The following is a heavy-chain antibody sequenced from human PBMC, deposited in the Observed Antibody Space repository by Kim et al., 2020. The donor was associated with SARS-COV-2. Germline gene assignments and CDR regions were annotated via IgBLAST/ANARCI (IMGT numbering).Heavy chain of an antibody. V-gene: IGHV4-39*01. CDR1: GGSISSSSYY. J-gene: IGHJ6*02. CDR2: IYYSGST. D-gene: IGHD6-19*01. Sequence: SETLSLTCTVSGGSISSSSYYWGWIRQPPGKGLEWIGSIYYSGSTYYNPSLKSRVTISVDTSKNQFSLKLSSVTAADTAVYYCRGSSGGHPRGYYYYGMDVWGQGTTVTVSS. CDR3: RGSSGGHPRGYYYYGMDV.